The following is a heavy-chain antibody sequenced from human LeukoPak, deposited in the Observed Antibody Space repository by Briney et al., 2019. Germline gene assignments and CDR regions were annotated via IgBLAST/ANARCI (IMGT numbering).Heavy chain of an antibody. D-gene: IGHD3-3*02. CDR2: ISSSGSTI. CDR1: GFTFSDYY. J-gene: IGHJ4*02. CDR3: ASSNHFWSGYYLLDY. V-gene: IGHV3-11*01. Sequence: PGGSLRLSCAASGFTFSDYYMSWIRQAPGKGLEWVSYISSSGSTIYYADSVKGRFTISRDNAKNSLYLQMNSLRAEDTAVYYCASSNHFWSGYYLLDYWSQGTLVTVSS.